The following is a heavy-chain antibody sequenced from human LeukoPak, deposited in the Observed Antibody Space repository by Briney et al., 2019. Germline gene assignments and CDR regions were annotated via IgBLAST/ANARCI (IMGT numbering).Heavy chain of an antibody. V-gene: IGHV3-48*04. Sequence: LPGGSLRLSCEASGFTFSSYSMNWVRQAPGKGLEWVSYISSSSATIHYADSVKGRFTISRDNAKNSLYLQMNSLRAEDTAVYYCARDGKEYGDYYMDVWGKGTTVTVSS. CDR3: ARDGKEYGDYYMDV. J-gene: IGHJ6*03. CDR2: ISSSSATI. D-gene: IGHD4-17*01. CDR1: GFTFSSYS.